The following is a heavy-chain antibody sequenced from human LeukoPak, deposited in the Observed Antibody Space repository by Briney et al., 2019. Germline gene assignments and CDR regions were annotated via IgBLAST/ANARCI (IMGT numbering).Heavy chain of an antibody. CDR3: ARAGNYDILTGYYYYGMDV. V-gene: IGHV3-48*03. D-gene: IGHD3-9*01. CDR2: ISSSGSTI. CDR1: GFTFSSYE. J-gene: IGHJ6*02. Sequence: GSLRLSCAASGFTFSSYEMNGVRQAPGKGLEWVSYISSSGSTIYYADSVKGRFTISRDNAKNSLYLQMNSLRAEDTAVYYCARAGNYDILTGYYYYGMDVWGQGTTVTVSS.